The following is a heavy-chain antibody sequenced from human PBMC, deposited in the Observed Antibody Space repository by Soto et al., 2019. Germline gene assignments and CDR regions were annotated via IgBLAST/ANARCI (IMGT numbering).Heavy chain of an antibody. V-gene: IGHV3-74*01. J-gene: IGHJ4*02. CDR2: INSDGSIT. CDR1: GFTFSSYW. D-gene: IGHD3-16*02. CDR3: VRYTRSVGGSYRPDY. Sequence: GGSLRLSCAASGFTFSSYWMHWVRQVPEKGLVWVSRINSDGSITNYADAVKGRFTISRDNVKNTLYLQMKSLRAEDTAVYYCVRYTRSVGGSYRPDYWGQGTLVTVSS.